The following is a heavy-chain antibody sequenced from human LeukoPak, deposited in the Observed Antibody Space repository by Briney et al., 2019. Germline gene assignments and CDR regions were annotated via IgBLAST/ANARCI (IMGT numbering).Heavy chain of an antibody. D-gene: IGHD3-9*01. V-gene: IGHV3-23*01. CDR3: AKEFDILTGYPCYFDY. Sequence: TGGSLRLSCAASGFTFSSYGMSWVRQAPGKGLEWVSGISGSGGSTYYADSVKGRFTISRDKSKNTLYLQMNSLRAEHTAVYYCAKEFDILTGYPCYFDYWGQGTLVTVSS. J-gene: IGHJ4*02. CDR2: ISGSGGST. CDR1: GFTFSSYG.